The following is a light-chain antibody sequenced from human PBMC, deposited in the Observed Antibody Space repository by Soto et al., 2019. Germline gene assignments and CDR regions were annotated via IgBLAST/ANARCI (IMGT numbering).Light chain of an antibody. CDR2: KAS. Sequence: DIQMTQSPSTLSASVGDRVTITCRASQSISSWLAWYQQKPGKAPKLLIYKASSLESGVPSRFSGSGSGTEFTVTISSLQLDDFATYYCQQYNSYPWTFGQGTKVEIK. CDR3: QQYNSYPWT. V-gene: IGKV1-5*03. J-gene: IGKJ1*01. CDR1: QSISSW.